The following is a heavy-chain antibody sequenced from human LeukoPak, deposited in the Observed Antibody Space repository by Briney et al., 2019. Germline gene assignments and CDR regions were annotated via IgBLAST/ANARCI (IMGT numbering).Heavy chain of an antibody. CDR1: GGSISSSSYY. J-gene: IGHJ3*02. Sequence: PSETLSLTCTVSGGSISSSSYYWGWIRQPPGKGLEWIGSMYHSGRTYSNPSLRSRVTISVDTSKNQFSLKLSSGTAADTAVYYCARGGFSRTEAFDIWGQGTMVTVSS. D-gene: IGHD1/OR15-1a*01. CDR2: MYHSGRT. CDR3: ARGGFSRTEAFDI. V-gene: IGHV4-39*07.